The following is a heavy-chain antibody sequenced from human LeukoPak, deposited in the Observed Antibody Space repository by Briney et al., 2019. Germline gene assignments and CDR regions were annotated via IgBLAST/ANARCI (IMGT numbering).Heavy chain of an antibody. Sequence: SETLSLTCTVSGGSISSSSYYWGWIRQPPGKGLEWIESIYYSGSTYYNPSLKSRVTISVDTSKNQFSLKLSSVTAADTAVYYCASTGYCTNGVCQVRSPFDYWGQGTLVTVSS. CDR2: IYYSGST. D-gene: IGHD2-8*01. V-gene: IGHV4-39*01. CDR3: ASTGYCTNGVCQVRSPFDY. CDR1: GGSISSSSYY. J-gene: IGHJ4*02.